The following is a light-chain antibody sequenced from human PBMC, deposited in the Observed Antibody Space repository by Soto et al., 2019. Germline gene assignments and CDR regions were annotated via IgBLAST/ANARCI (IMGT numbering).Light chain of an antibody. CDR3: QQYNNWPPWT. J-gene: IGKJ1*01. V-gene: IGKV3-15*01. CDR2: GAS. Sequence: EIVMTQSPATLSVSPGERATISCRASQIVSSNLAWYQQEPGQAPRLLIYGASTRATGIPARFSGSGSGTEFTLTISSLQSEDFAVYYCQQYNNWPPWTFGQGTKV. CDR1: QIVSSN.